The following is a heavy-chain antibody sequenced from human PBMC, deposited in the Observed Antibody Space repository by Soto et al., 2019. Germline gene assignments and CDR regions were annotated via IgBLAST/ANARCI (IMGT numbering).Heavy chain of an antibody. J-gene: IGHJ5*02. Sequence: EVQLVQSGAEVKKPGESLRISCKGSGYSFTSYWISWVRQMPGKGLEWMGRIDPSDSYTNYSPSFQGHVTISADKSISTAYLQWRSLKASEPAMYYCARGLWGFGEFVHWFDPWGQGTLVTVSS. D-gene: IGHD3-10*01. CDR2: IDPSDSYT. CDR3: ARGLWGFGEFVHWFDP. V-gene: IGHV5-10-1*01. CDR1: GYSFTSYW.